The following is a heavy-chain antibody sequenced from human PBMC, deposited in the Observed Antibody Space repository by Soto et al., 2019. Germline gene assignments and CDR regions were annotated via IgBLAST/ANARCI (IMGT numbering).Heavy chain of an antibody. Sequence: GGSLRLSCAASRFTFRSYAMTWVRQAPGKGLEWVSGISASGGSTYYADSVKGRFTISRDNSKNTLYLQMNSLRAEDTAVYYCAKQRGSNGYDYFDYWGQGALVTVS. CDR3: AKQRGSNGYDYFDY. CDR1: RFTFRSYA. CDR2: ISASGGST. D-gene: IGHD5-12*01. J-gene: IGHJ4*02. V-gene: IGHV3-23*01.